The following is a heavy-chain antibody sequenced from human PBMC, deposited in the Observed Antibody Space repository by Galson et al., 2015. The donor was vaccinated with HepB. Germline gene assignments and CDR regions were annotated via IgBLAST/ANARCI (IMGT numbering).Heavy chain of an antibody. Sequence: SLRLSCAASGFTFSNAWMSWVRQAPGKGLEWVGRIKSKTDGGTTDYAAPVKGRFTISRDDSKNKLYLQMDSLKDEDTAVHYCTTYGSGSYSVYCGHGTLCAVSS. CDR2: IKSKTDGGTT. D-gene: IGHD3-10*01. J-gene: IGHJ4*01. CDR1: GFTFSNAW. CDR3: TTYGSGSYSVY. V-gene: IGHV3-15*01.